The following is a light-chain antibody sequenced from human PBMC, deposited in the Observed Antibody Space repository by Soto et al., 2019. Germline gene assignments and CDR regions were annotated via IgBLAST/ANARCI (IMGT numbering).Light chain of an antibody. Sequence: IQMTQSPSSLSASVEDRVTITCRASQSISSYLSWYQQKAGKAPKLLIYAASSLQSGVPSRFSGSGSGTDFTLTITSQKTEDFATYYCQQTYSMPNTFGQGTRLEIK. CDR1: QSISSY. CDR3: QQTYSMPNT. CDR2: AAS. J-gene: IGKJ5*01. V-gene: IGKV1-39*01.